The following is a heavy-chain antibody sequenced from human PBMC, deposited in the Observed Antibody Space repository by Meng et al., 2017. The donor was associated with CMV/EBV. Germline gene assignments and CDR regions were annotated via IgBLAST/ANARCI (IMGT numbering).Heavy chain of an antibody. J-gene: IGHJ6*02. V-gene: IGHV3-49*04. Sequence: GGSLRLSCTAPGFTFGDYAMSWVRQAPGKGLEWVGFIRSKAYGGTTEYAASVKGRFTISRDDSKSIAYLQMNSLKTEDTAVYYCTRGVVPAATHYYYYYGMDVWGQGTTVTV. CDR2: IRSKAYGGTT. D-gene: IGHD2-2*01. CDR3: TRGVVPAATHYYYYYGMDV. CDR1: GFTFGDYA.